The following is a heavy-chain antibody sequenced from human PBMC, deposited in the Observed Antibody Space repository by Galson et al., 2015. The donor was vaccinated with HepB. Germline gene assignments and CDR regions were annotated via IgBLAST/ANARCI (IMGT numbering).Heavy chain of an antibody. V-gene: IGHV1-46*03. D-gene: IGHD2-15*01. CDR2: INPSGGST. J-gene: IGHJ4*02. CDR1: GYTFTSYY. CDR3: AREGGVVVVLDTTGALNY. Sequence: CKASGYTFTSYYMHWVRQAPGQGLEWMGIINPSGGSTSYAQKFQGRVTMTRDTSTSTVYMELSSLRSEDTAVYYCAREGGVVVVLDTTGALNYCGQGTL.